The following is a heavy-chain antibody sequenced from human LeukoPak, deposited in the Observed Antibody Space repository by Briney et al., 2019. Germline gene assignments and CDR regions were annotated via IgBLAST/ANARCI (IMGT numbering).Heavy chain of an antibody. CDR3: ASGYCSSTSCKRGLGY. J-gene: IGHJ4*02. Sequence: ASVKVSCKASGYTFTGYYMHWVRQAPGQGLEWMGWINPNSGGTNYAQKFQGRVTMTRDTSISTAYMELSRLRSDDTAVYYCASGYCSSTSCKRGLGYWGQGTLVTVSS. CDR2: INPNSGGT. CDR1: GYTFTGYY. V-gene: IGHV1-2*02. D-gene: IGHD2-2*01.